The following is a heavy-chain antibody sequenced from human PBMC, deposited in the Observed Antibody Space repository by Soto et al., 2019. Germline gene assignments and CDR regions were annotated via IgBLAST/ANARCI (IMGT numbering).Heavy chain of an antibody. J-gene: IGHJ4*02. V-gene: IGHV1-8*01. CDR2: MNPNSGNT. CDR3: ARGPYYYDSSGYYYNY. Sequence: SVKVSCQASGYTFTSYDINWVREATVQGLEWMGWMNPNSGNTGYAQKFQGRVTMTRNTSISTAYMELSSLRSEDTAVYYCARGPYYYDSSGYYYNYWGQGTLVTVSS. D-gene: IGHD3-22*01. CDR1: GYTFTSYD.